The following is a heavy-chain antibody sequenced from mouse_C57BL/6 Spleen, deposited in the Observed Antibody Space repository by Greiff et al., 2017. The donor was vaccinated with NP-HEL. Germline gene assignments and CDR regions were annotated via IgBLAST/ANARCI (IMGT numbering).Heavy chain of an antibody. Sequence: VQLQQSGAELVKPGASVKMSCKASGYTFTTYPIEWMKQNHGKSLEWIGNFHPYNDDTKYNEKFKGKATLTVAKSSSTVYLELSRLTSDDSAVYYCARGDYGSSYAMDYWGQGTSVTVSS. CDR3: ARGDYGSSYAMDY. CDR1: GYTFTTYP. CDR2: FHPYNDDT. V-gene: IGHV1-47*01. D-gene: IGHD1-1*01. J-gene: IGHJ4*01.